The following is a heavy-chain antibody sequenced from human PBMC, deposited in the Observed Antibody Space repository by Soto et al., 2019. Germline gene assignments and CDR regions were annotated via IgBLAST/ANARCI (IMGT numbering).Heavy chain of an antibody. J-gene: IGHJ4*02. V-gene: IGHV1-18*04. Sequence: PSVKVSCKASGYTFTSYGISWVRQAPGQGLEWMGWISAYNGNTNYAQKLQGRVTMTTDTSTSTAYMELRSLRSDDTAVYYCARVWEFVVVNDYWGQGTLVTVSS. CDR3: ARVWEFVVVNDY. D-gene: IGHD2-21*01. CDR2: ISAYNGNT. CDR1: GYTFTSYG.